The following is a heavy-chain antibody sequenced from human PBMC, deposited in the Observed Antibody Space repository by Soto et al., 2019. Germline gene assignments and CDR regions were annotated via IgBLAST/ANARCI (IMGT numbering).Heavy chain of an antibody. CDR1: GFTFSRHA. CDR2: ISYDGSTS. D-gene: IGHD4-4*01. J-gene: IGHJ5*02. CDR3: ARHLASTVTTSDWFDP. V-gene: IGHV3-30*09. Sequence: GGSLRLSCEASGFTFSRHAMHWLRQAPGKGLEWVAIISYDGSTSYHGDSVKGRLAISRDNSKNTLYLQMNSLRTDDTAVYFCARHLASTVTTSDWFDPWGQGTLVTVSS.